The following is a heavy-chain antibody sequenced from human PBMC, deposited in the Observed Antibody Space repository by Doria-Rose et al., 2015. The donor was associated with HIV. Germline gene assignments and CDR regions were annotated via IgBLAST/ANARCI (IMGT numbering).Heavy chain of an antibody. CDR1: GVSLSSPGMG. CDR3: ARIKSSRWYHKYYFDF. D-gene: IGHD6-13*01. Sequence: QVTLKESGPVLVKPTETLTLTCTVSGVSLSSPGMGVSWIRQPPGKALEWLANIFSDDERSYQSSLTSRLTIFRVTSKGQVVLTMTDMDPVDTATYYCARIKSSRWYHKYYFDFWGQGALVIVSA. V-gene: IGHV2-26*01. CDR2: IFSDDER. J-gene: IGHJ4*02.